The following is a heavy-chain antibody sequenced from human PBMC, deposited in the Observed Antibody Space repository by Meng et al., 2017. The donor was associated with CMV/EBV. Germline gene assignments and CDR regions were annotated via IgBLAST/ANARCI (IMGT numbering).Heavy chain of an antibody. CDR3: ARTRGDDSSGYFPHWFDP. CDR2: MNPNSGNT. D-gene: IGHD3-22*01. J-gene: IGHJ5*02. V-gene: IGHV1-8*01. Sequence: ASVKVSCKASGYTFTSYDIHWVRQATGQGLEGMGWMNPNSGNTGYAQKFQGRVTMTRNTSISTAYMELSSLRSEDTAVYYCARTRGDDSSGYFPHWFDPWGQGTLVTVSS. CDR1: GYTFTSYD.